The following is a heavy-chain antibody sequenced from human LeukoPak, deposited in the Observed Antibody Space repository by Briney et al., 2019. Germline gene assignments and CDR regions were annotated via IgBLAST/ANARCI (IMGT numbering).Heavy chain of an antibody. D-gene: IGHD3-10*01. V-gene: IGHV3-11*01. J-gene: IGHJ3*02. Sequence: PGGSLRLSCAASGFTFSDYYMSWIRQAPGKGLEWVSYISSSGSTTYYADSVKGRFTISRDNSKNTLYLQMNSLRAEDTAVYYCAKALGRFGDDAFDIWGQGTLVTVSS. CDR3: AKALGRFGDDAFDI. CDR2: ISSSGSTT. CDR1: GFTFSDYY.